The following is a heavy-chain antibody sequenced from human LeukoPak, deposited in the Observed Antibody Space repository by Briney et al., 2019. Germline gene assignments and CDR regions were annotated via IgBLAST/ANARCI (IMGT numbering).Heavy chain of an antibody. D-gene: IGHD6-19*01. Sequence: GRSLRLSCAASGFTFSSYGMHWVRQAPGEGLEWVAVIWYDGSNKYYADSVKGRFTISRDNSKNTLYLQMNSLRAEDTAVYYCARDTRSGWSYLDYWGQGTLVTVSS. V-gene: IGHV3-33*01. CDR2: IWYDGSNK. J-gene: IGHJ4*02. CDR3: ARDTRSGWSYLDY. CDR1: GFTFSSYG.